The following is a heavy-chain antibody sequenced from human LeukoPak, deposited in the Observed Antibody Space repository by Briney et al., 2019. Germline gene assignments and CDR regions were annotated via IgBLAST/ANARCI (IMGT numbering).Heavy chain of an antibody. CDR3: ARVRSVSYYDSSGYFDY. D-gene: IGHD3-22*01. Sequence: GGSLRLSCAASGFTFSSYSLNWVRQAPGKGLEWVSSINSSSSNIYYADSVKRRFTISRANAKNSLYLQMDSLCAEDTAVYYCARVRSVSYYDSSGYFDYGGQGTLVTVSS. V-gene: IGHV3-21*01. CDR1: GFTFSSYS. CDR2: INSSSSNI. J-gene: IGHJ4*02.